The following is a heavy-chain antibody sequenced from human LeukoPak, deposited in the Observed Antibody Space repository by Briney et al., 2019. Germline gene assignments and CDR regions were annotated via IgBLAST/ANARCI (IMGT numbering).Heavy chain of an antibody. CDR1: GFTFSSYE. CDR3: ASSPMGGYSYGYYYGMDV. CDR2: ISSSGSTI. V-gene: IGHV3-48*03. D-gene: IGHD5-18*01. Sequence: GGSLRLSCAASGFTFSSYEMNWVRQAPGKGLEWVSYISSSGSTIYYADSVKGRFTISRDNAKNSLYLQMNSLRAEDTAVYYCASSPMGGYSYGYYYGMDVWGQGTTVTVSS. J-gene: IGHJ6*02.